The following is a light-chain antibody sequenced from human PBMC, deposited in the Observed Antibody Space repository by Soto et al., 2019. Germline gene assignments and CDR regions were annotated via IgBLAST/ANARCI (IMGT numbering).Light chain of an antibody. V-gene: IGLV3-1*01. Sequence: SYELTQPPSVSVSPGQTASITCCGDKLGDKYAFWYQQKPGQSPVVVIYEDSKRPSGIPERFSGSNSGNTATLTISGTQAMDEADYYCQAWDSSTYVFGTGTKLTVL. CDR3: QAWDSSTYV. CDR1: KLGDKY. J-gene: IGLJ1*01. CDR2: EDS.